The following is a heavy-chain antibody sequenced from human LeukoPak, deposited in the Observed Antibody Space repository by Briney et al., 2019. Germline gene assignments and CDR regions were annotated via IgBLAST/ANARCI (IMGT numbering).Heavy chain of an antibody. D-gene: IGHD4-17*01. V-gene: IGHV3-48*04. CDR3: ARGATVTTFLSWGPAYYFDY. CDR2: ISSSGGTV. J-gene: IGHJ4*02. Sequence: GGSLRLSCAASGFTFSSYAMNWVRQAPGKGLEWVSYISSSGGTVYYADSVKGRFTISRDNAKNSLYLQMNSLRAEDTAVYYCARGATVTTFLSWGPAYYFDYWGQGTLVTVSS. CDR1: GFTFSSYA.